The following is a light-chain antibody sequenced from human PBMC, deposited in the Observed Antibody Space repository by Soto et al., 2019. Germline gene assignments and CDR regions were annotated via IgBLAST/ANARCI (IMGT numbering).Light chain of an antibody. CDR3: HQYDNLPQT. CDR2: DAS. J-gene: IGKJ3*01. Sequence: QMTQSPSSLSASVGDRVTITCQASHDIRDYLNWYQQKPGKPPKLLIYDASNLQTGVPPRFSGSGSGTDFTSTISSLQPEDIATYFCHQYDNLPQTFGPGTKVDIK. V-gene: IGKV1-33*01. CDR1: HDIRDY.